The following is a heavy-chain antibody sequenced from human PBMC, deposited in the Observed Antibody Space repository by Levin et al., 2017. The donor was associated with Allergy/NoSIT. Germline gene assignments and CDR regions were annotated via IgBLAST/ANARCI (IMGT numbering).Heavy chain of an antibody. V-gene: IGHV5-51*01. Sequence: KVSCQGSGYSFTSYWIGWVRQMPGKGLEWMGIIYPGDSDTRYSPSFQGQVTISADKSISTAYLQWSSLKASDTAIYYRERRGTRDYYYYMDVWGKGTTVTVSS. CDR3: ERRGTRDYYYYMDV. D-gene: IGHD1-1*01. CDR2: IYPGDSDT. CDR1: GYSFTSYW. J-gene: IGHJ6*03.